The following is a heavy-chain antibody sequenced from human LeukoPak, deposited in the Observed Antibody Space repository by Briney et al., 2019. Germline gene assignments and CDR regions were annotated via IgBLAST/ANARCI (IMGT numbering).Heavy chain of an antibody. V-gene: IGHV1-46*01. D-gene: IGHD1-26*01. CDR3: ARGDEWELLLDY. Sequence: ASVKVSCKASGYTFSSYYVHWVRQAPGQGLEWMGMIIPSDGFTSYAQKFQGRVTMTRDTSISTAYMELSRLRSDGTAVYYCARGDEWELLLDYWGQGTLVTVSS. J-gene: IGHJ4*02. CDR2: IIPSDGFT. CDR1: GYTFSSYY.